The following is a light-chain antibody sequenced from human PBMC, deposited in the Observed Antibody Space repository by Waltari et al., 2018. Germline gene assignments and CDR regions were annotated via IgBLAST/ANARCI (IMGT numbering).Light chain of an antibody. CDR2: KAS. CDR1: KSISSW. J-gene: IGKJ1*01. Sequence: DIQMTQSPSTLSASIGDRVTITCRASKSISSWLAWYQQKPGKAPNLLIYKASTLQSGVPSRFSGSGFGTEFTLTISSLQPDDFATYYCKQYNSLSSMFGQGTKVEIK. V-gene: IGKV1-5*03. CDR3: KQYNSLSSM.